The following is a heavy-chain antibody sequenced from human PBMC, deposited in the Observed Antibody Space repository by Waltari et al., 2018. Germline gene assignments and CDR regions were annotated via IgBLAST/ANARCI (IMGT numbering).Heavy chain of an antibody. D-gene: IGHD1-26*01. CDR2: CDTEDGET. J-gene: IGHJ4*02. CDR1: GYTITELT. CDR3: ATGVKWESYFDY. Sequence: QVQLVQSGAEVKKPGASVKVSCKVSGYTITELTMHWVRQAPGKGLEWMGGCDTEDGETIYAQKFQGRVTMTEDTSTDTAYMELSSLRSEDTAVYYCATGVKWESYFDYWGQGTLVTVSS. V-gene: IGHV1-24*01.